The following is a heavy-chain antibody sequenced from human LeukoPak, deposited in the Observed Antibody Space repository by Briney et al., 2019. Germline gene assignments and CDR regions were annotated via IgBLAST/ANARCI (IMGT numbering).Heavy chain of an antibody. V-gene: IGHV3-33*01. D-gene: IGHD3-3*01. CDR2: IWYDGSNK. J-gene: IGHJ4*02. CDR3: ARDHDWSASLKHSDY. Sequence: PGRSLRLSCAASGFTFSGYGMHWVRQAPGKGLEWVAAIWYDGSNKYHADSVKGRFTISRDNSKNTLYLQMDSLRAEDTAVYYCARDHDWSASLKHSDYWGQGTLVTVSS. CDR1: GFTFSGYG.